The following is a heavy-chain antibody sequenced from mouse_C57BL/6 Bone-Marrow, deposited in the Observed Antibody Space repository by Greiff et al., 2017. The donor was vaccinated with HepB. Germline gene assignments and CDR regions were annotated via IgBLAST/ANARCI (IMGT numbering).Heavy chain of an antibody. D-gene: IGHD1-1*01. J-gene: IGHJ1*03. V-gene: IGHV1-18*01. CDR2: INPNNGGT. Sequence: EVQLQQSGPELVKPGASVKIPCKASGYTFTDYNMDWVKQSHGKSLEWIGDINPNNGGTIYNQKFKGKATLTVDKSSSTAYMELRSLTSEDTAVYYCARSITTVVARNFDVWGTGTTVTVSS. CDR1: GYTFTDYN. CDR3: ARSITTVVARNFDV.